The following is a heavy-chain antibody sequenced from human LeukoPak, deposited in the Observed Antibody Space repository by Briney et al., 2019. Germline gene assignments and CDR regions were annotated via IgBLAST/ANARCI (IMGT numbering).Heavy chain of an antibody. CDR1: GGSISSSSYY. CDR2: IYYSGST. D-gene: IGHD3-22*01. J-gene: IGHJ4*02. V-gene: IGHV4-39*07. Sequence: SETLSLTCTVSGGSISSSSYYWGWIRQPPGKGLEWIGSIYYSGSTYYNPSLKSRVTMSEDTSKNQFSLKLSSVAAADTAVYYCARDRYYYDSTGYYFDYWGQGTLVTVSS. CDR3: ARDRYYYDSTGYYFDY.